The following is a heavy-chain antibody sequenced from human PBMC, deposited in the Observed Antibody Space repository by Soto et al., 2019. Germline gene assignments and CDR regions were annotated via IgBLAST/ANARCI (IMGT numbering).Heavy chain of an antibody. V-gene: IGHV4-59*01. CDR1: GGSISSYY. Sequence: KPSETLSLTCTVSGGSISSYYWSWIRQPPGKGLEWIGYIYYSGSTNYNPSLKSRVTISVDTSKNQFSLKLSSVTAADTAVYYCARISVAGPYYYGMDVWGQGTTVTVSS. D-gene: IGHD6-19*01. CDR3: ARISVAGPYYYGMDV. CDR2: IYYSGST. J-gene: IGHJ6*02.